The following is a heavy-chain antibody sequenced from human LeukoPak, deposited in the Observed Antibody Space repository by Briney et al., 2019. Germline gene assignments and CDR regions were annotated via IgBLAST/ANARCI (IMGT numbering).Heavy chain of an antibody. CDR1: GSSFTSYW. V-gene: IGHV5-51*01. D-gene: IGHD2-2*01. J-gene: IGHJ4*02. Sequence: PGESLKISCQGSGSSFTSYWIGGVRQLPGKGLEWMGIIYPGDSDTRYSTSFQGQVTIPADKSISTAYLQWSSLKASDTAMYYCARHSHYCSSTSCYEPFDYWGQGTLVTVSS. CDR2: IYPGDSDT. CDR3: ARHSHYCSSTSCYEPFDY.